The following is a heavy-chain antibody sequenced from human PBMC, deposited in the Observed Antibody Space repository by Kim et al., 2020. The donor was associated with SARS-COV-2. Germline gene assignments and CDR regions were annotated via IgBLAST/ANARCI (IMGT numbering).Heavy chain of an antibody. V-gene: IGHV3-23*01. CDR1: GFTFSSYA. CDR3: AKGASNNWF. J-gene: IGHJ5*01. CDR2: VSGSGGST. Sequence: GGSLRLSCAASGFTFSSYAMSWVRQAPGKGPEWVARVSGSGGSTYHAASVKGRFAISRYNSKKTLYLQMNRLRAADTALYCWAKGASNNWF.